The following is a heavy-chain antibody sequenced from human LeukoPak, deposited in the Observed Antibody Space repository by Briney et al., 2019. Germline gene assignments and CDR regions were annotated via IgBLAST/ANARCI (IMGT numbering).Heavy chain of an antibody. D-gene: IGHD5-18*01. J-gene: IGHJ3*02. CDR2: ISGSGGST. V-gene: IGHV3-23*01. CDR1: GFTFSSYA. CDR3: AKDREYSYGLGAFES. Sequence: GGSLRLSGAASGFTFSSYAMTWVRQAPGKGLEWVSAISGSGGSTYYADSVKGRFTISRDNSKNTLYLQMNSLRGEDTAAYYCAKDREYSYGLGAFESWGQGAMVTVSS.